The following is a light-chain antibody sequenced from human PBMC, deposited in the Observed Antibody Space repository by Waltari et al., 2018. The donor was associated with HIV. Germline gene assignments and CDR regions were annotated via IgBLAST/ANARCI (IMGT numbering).Light chain of an antibody. CDR1: QSISNW. CDR3: QQYNSYWT. Sequence: IQMTQSPSTLSASVGDRVTITCRASQSISNWLAWYQQKPGKAPKLLIYKASSLQSGAPSRFSGSGYGTEFTLTISSLQPDDFATYYCQQYNSYWTYGQGTKVEIK. V-gene: IGKV1-5*03. J-gene: IGKJ1*01. CDR2: KAS.